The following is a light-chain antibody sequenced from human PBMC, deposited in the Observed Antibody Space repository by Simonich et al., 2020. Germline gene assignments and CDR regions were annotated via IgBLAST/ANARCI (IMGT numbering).Light chain of an antibody. CDR2: ITS. CDR1: TGAVPSGYY. CDR3: LLYYGGAWV. Sequence: QTVVTQEPSLTVSPGGTVTLTCASSTGAVPSGYYPNWFQQKPGQAPRALIYITSNKPSGTPARFSGSLLGGKAALTLSGVQPEDEAEYYCLLYYGGAWVFGGGTKLTVL. J-gene: IGLJ3*02. V-gene: IGLV7-43*01.